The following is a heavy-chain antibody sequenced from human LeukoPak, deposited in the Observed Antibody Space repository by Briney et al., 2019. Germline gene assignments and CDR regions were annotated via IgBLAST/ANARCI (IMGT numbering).Heavy chain of an antibody. Sequence: QPGGSLRLSCAASGFTFSSYSMNWVRQAPGKGLKWVSYISSSSSTIYYADSVKGRFTISRDNAKNSLYLQMNSLRDEDTAVYYCARDLRLGELSLSDFDYWGQGTLVTVSS. V-gene: IGHV3-48*02. CDR1: GFTFSSYS. D-gene: IGHD3-16*02. J-gene: IGHJ4*02. CDR2: ISSSSSTI. CDR3: ARDLRLGELSLSDFDY.